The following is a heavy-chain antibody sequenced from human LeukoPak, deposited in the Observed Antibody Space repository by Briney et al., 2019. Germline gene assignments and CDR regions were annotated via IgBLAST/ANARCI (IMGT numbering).Heavy chain of an antibody. J-gene: IGHJ3*01. V-gene: IGHV3-64D*06. CDR3: TRDSALLGVAFDL. Sequence: GSLRLSCSASGFPFNTYAIHWVRQAPGKGLEYVAGISSNGDNTDFADSAKGRFTISRDNSKSTLFLQMNSLRAEDTAVYFCTRDSALLGVAFDLWDQGTVVTVSS. CDR1: GFPFNTYA. D-gene: IGHD2-15*01. CDR2: ISSNGDNT.